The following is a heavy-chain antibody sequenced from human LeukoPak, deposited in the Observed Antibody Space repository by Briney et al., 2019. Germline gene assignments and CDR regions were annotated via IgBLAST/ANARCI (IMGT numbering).Heavy chain of an antibody. Sequence: SETLSLTCAVSGYSISSGYYWTWIRQAPGKGLEWIGYIYYNGDTNYNPSLKSRVTMSIDTSKTHFSLNLRSVTAADTAVYYCTRGTTVISLDYWGQGILVTVSS. CDR2: IYYNGDT. D-gene: IGHD4-23*01. J-gene: IGHJ4*02. V-gene: IGHV4-61*01. CDR1: GYSISSGYY. CDR3: TRGTTVISLDY.